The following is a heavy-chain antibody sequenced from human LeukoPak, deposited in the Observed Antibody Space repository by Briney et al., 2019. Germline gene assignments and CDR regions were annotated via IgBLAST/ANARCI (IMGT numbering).Heavy chain of an antibody. Sequence: PSETLSLTCTVSGYSLTNGYYWVWIRQPPGKGLEWIGAVYHSGSTYYNPSLRSRVATSVDTSKNQFSLKLSSVTAADTAVYFCARSGPYYYLSLDVWGKGTTVTVSS. CDR2: VYHSGST. D-gene: IGHD3-10*01. J-gene: IGHJ6*03. V-gene: IGHV4-38-2*02. CDR3: ARSGPYYYLSLDV. CDR1: GYSLTNGYY.